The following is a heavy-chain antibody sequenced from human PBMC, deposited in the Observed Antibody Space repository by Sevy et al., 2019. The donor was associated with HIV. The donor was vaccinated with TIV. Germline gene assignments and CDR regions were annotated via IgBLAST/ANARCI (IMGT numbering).Heavy chain of an antibody. Sequence: ASVKVSCKAPGGSFSNFAYILVRQAPGQGLEWMGMIIPIFGAPNYAQKFQDRVTITADESTNTAYMELSSLISDDTAVYYCARGYYYGSGSYYPPDYWGQRTLVTVSS. CDR3: ARGYYYGSGSYYPPDY. V-gene: IGHV1-69*13. CDR1: GGSFSNFA. D-gene: IGHD3-10*01. J-gene: IGHJ4*02. CDR2: IIPIFGAP.